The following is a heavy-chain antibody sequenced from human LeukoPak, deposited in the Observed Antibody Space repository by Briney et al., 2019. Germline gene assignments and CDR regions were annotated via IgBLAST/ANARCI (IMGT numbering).Heavy chain of an antibody. Sequence: PGGSLRLSCAASGFTFSSYWMSWVRQAPGKGLEWVANIKQDESEKYYVDSVKGRFTISRDNAKNSLYLQMNSLRAEDTAVYYCARGGRGGYCSGGSCYSGYGMDVWGKGTTVTVSS. CDR2: IKQDESEK. CDR3: ARGGRGGYCSGGSCYSGYGMDV. D-gene: IGHD2-15*01. J-gene: IGHJ6*04. CDR1: GFTFSSYW. V-gene: IGHV3-7*01.